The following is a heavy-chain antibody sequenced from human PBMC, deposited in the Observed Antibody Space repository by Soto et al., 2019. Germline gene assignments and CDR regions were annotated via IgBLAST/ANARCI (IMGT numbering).Heavy chain of an antibody. Sequence: GGSLRLSCAASGFTFSDSWMDWVRQAPGKGPEWVANIKQDGSEKNYVDSVKGRFIISRDNATNSLYLQMNSLRAEDTAVYYCASLGRHGWGQGTTVTVSS. CDR1: GFTFSDSW. D-gene: IGHD3-16*01. J-gene: IGHJ6*02. CDR2: IKQDGSEK. V-gene: IGHV3-7*01. CDR3: ASLGRHG.